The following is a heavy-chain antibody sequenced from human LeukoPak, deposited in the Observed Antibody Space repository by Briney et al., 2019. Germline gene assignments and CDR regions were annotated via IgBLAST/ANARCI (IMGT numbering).Heavy chain of an antibody. D-gene: IGHD2-2*01. V-gene: IGHV3-48*04. CDR1: GFIFSTYS. Sequence: GGSLSLSCAASGFIFSTYSMNWVRQAPGKGLEWVSYISSSSNPIYYADSVKGRFTISRDNAKKSLFLQMNSLRAEDTAVYYCARGGYCSSTSCLDDAFDIWGQGTMVTVSS. CDR3: ARGGYCSSTSCLDDAFDI. J-gene: IGHJ3*02. CDR2: ISSSSNPI.